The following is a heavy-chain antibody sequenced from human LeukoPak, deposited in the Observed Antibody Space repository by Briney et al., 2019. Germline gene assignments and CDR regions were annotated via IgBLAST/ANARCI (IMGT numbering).Heavy chain of an antibody. CDR2: IWYDGSNK. CDR3: AKDRDSGGNSYYFDY. V-gene: IGHV3-30*02. Sequence: GGSLRLSCAASGFTFSSYGMHWVPQAPGKGLEWVAVIWYDGSNKYYADSVKGRFTISRDNSKNTLYLQMNSLRAEDTAVYYCAKDRDSGGNSYYFDYWGQGTLVTVSS. D-gene: IGHD4-23*01. J-gene: IGHJ4*02. CDR1: GFTFSSYG.